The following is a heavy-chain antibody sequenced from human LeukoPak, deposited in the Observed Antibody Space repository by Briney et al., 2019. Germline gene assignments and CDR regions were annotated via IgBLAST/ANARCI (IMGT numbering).Heavy chain of an antibody. D-gene: IGHD2-2*01. CDR2: IYHSGST. V-gene: IGHV4-38-2*02. CDR1: GYSISSGYY. Sequence: PSETLSLTCTVSGYSISSGYYWGWIRPPPGKGLEWIGSIYHSGSTYYNPSLKSRVTISVGTSKNQFSLKLSSVTAADTAVYYCARDQYCSSTSCWDDAFDIWGQGTMVTVSS. CDR3: ARDQYCSSTSCWDDAFDI. J-gene: IGHJ3*02.